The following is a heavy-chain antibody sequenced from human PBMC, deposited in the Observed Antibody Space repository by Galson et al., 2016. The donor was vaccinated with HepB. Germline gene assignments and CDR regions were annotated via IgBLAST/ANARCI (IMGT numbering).Heavy chain of an antibody. J-gene: IGHJ6*02. CDR1: GFTFSGSA. CDR3: TRSRWLPPASDYYYYGMDV. D-gene: IGHD2-2*01. Sequence: SLRLSCAASGFTFSGSAMHWVRQASGKGLEWVGRIRSKANGYATVYAASMKGRFTISRDDSKNTAYLEMNSLKTEDTAVYYCTRSRWLPPASDYYYYGMDVWGQGTTVTVSS. CDR2: IRSKANGYAT. V-gene: IGHV3-73*01.